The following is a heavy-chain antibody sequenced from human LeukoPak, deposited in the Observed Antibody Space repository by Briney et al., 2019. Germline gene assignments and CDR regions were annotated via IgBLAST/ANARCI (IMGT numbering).Heavy chain of an antibody. Sequence: SETLSLTCVVYGGSFSGYYWSWIRQPPGRGVEWIGEINHSGSTNYNPSLKSRVTISVDTSKNQFSLELSSVTAADTAVYYCARGSPYYYDSSGYYYWGQGTLVTVSS. CDR1: GGSFSGYY. D-gene: IGHD3-22*01. V-gene: IGHV4-34*01. CDR3: ARGSPYYYDSSGYYY. CDR2: INHSGST. J-gene: IGHJ4*02.